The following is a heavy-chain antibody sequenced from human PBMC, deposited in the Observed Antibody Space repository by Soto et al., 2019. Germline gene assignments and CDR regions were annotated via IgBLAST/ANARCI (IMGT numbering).Heavy chain of an antibody. J-gene: IGHJ4*02. CDR3: VKALGDLSPEIFDY. CDR2: IYSGGST. V-gene: IGHV3-66*01. CDR1: GFTVSSNY. D-gene: IGHD3-16*02. Sequence: PGGSLRLSCAASGFTVSSNYMSWVRQAPGKGLEWVSVIYSGGSTYYADSVKGRFTISRDNSKNTLYLQMNSLRAEDTAVYYCVKALGDLSPEIFDYWGQRFLDTGSS.